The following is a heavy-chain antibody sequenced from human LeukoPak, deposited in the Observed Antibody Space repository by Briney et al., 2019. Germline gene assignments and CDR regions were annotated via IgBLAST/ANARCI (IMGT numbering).Heavy chain of an antibody. J-gene: IGHJ4*02. D-gene: IGHD3-10*01. Sequence: SETLSLTCGVYGGSFSDYYWSWIRQPPGKGLEWIGEINHSGSTNYNPSLKSRVTISVDTSKNQFSLKLSPVTAADTAVYYCARRGPGYYYGSGSYYTLKYWGQGTLVTVSS. V-gene: IGHV4-34*01. CDR1: GGSFSDYY. CDR2: INHSGST. CDR3: ARRGPGYYYGSGSYYTLKY.